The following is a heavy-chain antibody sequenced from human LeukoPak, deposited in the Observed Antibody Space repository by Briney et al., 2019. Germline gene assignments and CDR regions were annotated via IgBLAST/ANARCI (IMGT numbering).Heavy chain of an antibody. CDR2: INHRGSA. D-gene: IGHD2-2*01. Sequence: PSETLSLTCTVYGGSFSDFYWNWIRQPPGKGLEWIGEINHRGSANYNPSLKSRVTMSVDTSKNQISLKLTSVTAADTAVYYCARRRVYCSSTSCYRASDYYYYMDVWGKGTTVTISS. CDR1: GGSFSDFY. CDR3: ARRRVYCSSTSCYRASDYYYYMDV. J-gene: IGHJ6*03. V-gene: IGHV4-34*01.